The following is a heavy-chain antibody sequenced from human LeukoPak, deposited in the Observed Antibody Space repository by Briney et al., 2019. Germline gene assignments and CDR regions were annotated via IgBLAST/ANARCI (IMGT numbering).Heavy chain of an antibody. CDR1: GYTFTGYY. D-gene: IGHD2-2*01. CDR3: ARDRRYCSSTSCYAP. V-gene: IGHV1-2*02. J-gene: IGHJ5*02. Sequence: ASVKVSCKASGYTFTGYYMHWVRQAPGQRLEWMGWINPNSGGTNYAQKFQGRVTMTRDTSISTAYMELSRLRSDDTAVYYCARDRRYCSSTSCYAPWGQGTLVTVSS. CDR2: INPNSGGT.